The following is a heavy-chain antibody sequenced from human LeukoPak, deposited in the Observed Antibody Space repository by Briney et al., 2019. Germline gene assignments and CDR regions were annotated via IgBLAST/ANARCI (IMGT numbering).Heavy chain of an antibody. D-gene: IGHD3-10*01. Sequence: SETLSLTCTVSGGSISSYYWSWIRQPPGKGLEWIGYIYYSGSTNYNPSLKSRVTISIDTSMKQFSLKLSSVTALDTAVYYCARSYGSGSYFDYWGQGTLVTVSS. CDR1: GGSISSYY. V-gene: IGHV4-59*01. CDR3: ARSYGSGSYFDY. J-gene: IGHJ4*02. CDR2: IYYSGST.